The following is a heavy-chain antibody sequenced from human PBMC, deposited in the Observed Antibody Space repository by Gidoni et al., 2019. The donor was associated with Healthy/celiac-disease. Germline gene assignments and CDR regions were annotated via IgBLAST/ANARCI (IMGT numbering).Heavy chain of an antibody. J-gene: IGHJ3*02. Sequence: QVQLQESGPGLVKPSETLSLTCTVSCGSISSSYWSWIRQPPGKGLEWIGYIYYSGSTNYNPSLKSRVTISVDTSKNQFSLKLSAVTAADTAVYYCATVWFGENAFDIWGQGTMVTVSS. CDR3: ATVWFGENAFDI. D-gene: IGHD3-10*01. CDR2: IYYSGST. CDR1: CGSISSSY. V-gene: IGHV4-59*01.